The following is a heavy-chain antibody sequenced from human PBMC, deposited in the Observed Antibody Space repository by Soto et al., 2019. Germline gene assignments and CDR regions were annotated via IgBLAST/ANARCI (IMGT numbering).Heavy chain of an antibody. D-gene: IGHD3-10*01. Sequence: SQTLSLTCAISGYSVSRNSAAWNWIRQSPSRGLEWLGRTYYRSKWYNDYAVSVKSRITINPDTSKNQFSLQLNSVTPEDTAVYYCARESRPFGERRSADVWGQGTTVTVSS. CDR2: TYYRSKWYN. CDR3: ARESRPFGERRSADV. V-gene: IGHV6-1*01. J-gene: IGHJ6*02. CDR1: GYSVSRNSAA.